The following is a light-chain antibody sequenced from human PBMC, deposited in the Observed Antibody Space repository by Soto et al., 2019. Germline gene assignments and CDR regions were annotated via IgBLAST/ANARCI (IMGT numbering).Light chain of an antibody. J-gene: IGKJ2*01. V-gene: IGKV1-39*01. CDR1: QNIRTY. Sequence: DIQMTQSPYSLSASVGDSVTITCRASQNIRTYLNWYQQKPGRAPKLLIHSASALPSGVPSRFSGSGSGTEFTLTMSGLQPEDFETYYCQQGHSTPYTFGKGTKVDIX. CDR2: SAS. CDR3: QQGHSTPYT.